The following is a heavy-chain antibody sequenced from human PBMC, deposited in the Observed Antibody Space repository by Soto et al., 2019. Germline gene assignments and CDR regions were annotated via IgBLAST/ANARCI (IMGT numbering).Heavy chain of an antibody. CDR1: GFTFSSYG. Sequence: PGGSLRLSCAASGFTFSSYGMHWVRQAPGKGLEWVAVISYDGSNKYYADSVKGRFTISRDNSKNTLYLQMNSLRTEDTAVYYCAKEVQITMIVVALGYWGQGTLVTVSS. CDR2: ISYDGSNK. CDR3: AKEVQITMIVVALGY. J-gene: IGHJ4*02. D-gene: IGHD3-22*01. V-gene: IGHV3-30*18.